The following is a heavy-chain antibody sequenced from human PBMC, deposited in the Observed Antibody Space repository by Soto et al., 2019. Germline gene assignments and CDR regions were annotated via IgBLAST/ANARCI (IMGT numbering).Heavy chain of an antibody. J-gene: IGHJ5*02. V-gene: IGHV4-39*07. Sequence: SETLSLTCTVSEGGGSFSSNNHYWVWIRQPPGKGLEWIGSIYYGGSTYYNPSLKSRVTVSVDTSKNQFSLKVNSVTAADTAVYYCARDRVTMVRGRERWFDPWGQGTLVTVSS. CDR3: ARDRVTMVRGRERWFDP. CDR2: IYYGGST. CDR1: EGGGSFSSNNHY. D-gene: IGHD3-10*01.